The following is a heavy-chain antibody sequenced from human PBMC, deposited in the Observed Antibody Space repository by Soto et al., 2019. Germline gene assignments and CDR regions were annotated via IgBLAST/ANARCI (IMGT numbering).Heavy chain of an antibody. CDR2: VIPIFGTP. CDR3: AKIRWTISLQEEDAI. D-gene: IGHD2-15*01. Sequence: QVQLVQSGAAVKKPGSSVKVSCKSSGGTFGSYAISWVRQAPGQGLEWMGGVIPIFGTPHYAQKFHGRVTITADIPTSTAYLELSSIKSADTAVHYCAKIRWTISLQEEDAIWGQGNLVTVSS. V-gene: IGHV1-69*06. J-gene: IGHJ4*02. CDR1: GGTFGSYA.